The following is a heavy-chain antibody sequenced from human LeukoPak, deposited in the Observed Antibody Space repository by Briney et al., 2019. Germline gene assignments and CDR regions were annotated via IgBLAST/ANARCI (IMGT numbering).Heavy chain of an antibody. D-gene: IGHD6-6*01. J-gene: IGHJ3*02. V-gene: IGHV4-30-2*03. CDR1: GGSISSGGYS. CDR2: IYYSGST. CDR3: ATPYSSSSRRYDAFDI. Sequence: SQTLSLTCAVSGGSISSGGYSWSWIRQPPGKGLEWIGSIYYSGSTYYNPSLKSRVTISVDTSKNQFSLKLSSVTAADTAVYYCATPYSSSSRRYDAFDIWGQGTMVIVSS.